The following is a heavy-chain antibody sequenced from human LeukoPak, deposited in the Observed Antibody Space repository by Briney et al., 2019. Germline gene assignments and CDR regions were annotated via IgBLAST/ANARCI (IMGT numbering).Heavy chain of an antibody. CDR2: ISGSGGST. J-gene: IGHJ3*02. CDR3: AKDFAISLWEPLGARGAFDI. V-gene: IGHV3-23*01. CDR1: GFTFSSYA. D-gene: IGHD1-26*01. Sequence: PGGSLRLSCAASGFTFSSYAMSWVRQAPGKGLEGVSAISGSGGSTYYADSVKGRFTISRDNSKNTLYLQMNSLRAEDTAVYYCAKDFAISLWEPLGARGAFDIWGQGTMVTVSS.